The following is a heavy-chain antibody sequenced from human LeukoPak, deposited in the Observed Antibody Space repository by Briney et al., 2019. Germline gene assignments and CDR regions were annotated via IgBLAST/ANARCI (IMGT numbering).Heavy chain of an antibody. CDR1: GGSINSYY. D-gene: IGHD2-8*01. CDR2: IYYSGST. CDR3: TSGGMVSGDY. Sequence: KSSETLSLTCTVSGGSINSYYWSWIRQPPRKGLEWIGYIYYSGSTNYNPSLKSRVTISRDTSKNQFSLKLRSVTAADTAVYYCTSGGMVSGDYWGHGTLVTVSS. J-gene: IGHJ4*01. V-gene: IGHV4-59*01.